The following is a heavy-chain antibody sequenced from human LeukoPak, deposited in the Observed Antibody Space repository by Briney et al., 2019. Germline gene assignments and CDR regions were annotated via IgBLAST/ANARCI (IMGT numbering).Heavy chain of an antibody. CDR1: GFTFSSYG. J-gene: IGHJ4*02. CDR3: AKSPQPYMIVPEGYFDY. D-gene: IGHD3-22*01. Sequence: GRSLRLSCAASGFTFSSYGMHWVRQAPGKGLEWVAVISYDGSNKYYADSVKGRFTISRDNSKNTLYLQMNSLRVEDTAVYYCAKSPQPYMIVPEGYFDYWGQGTLVTVSS. CDR2: ISYDGSNK. V-gene: IGHV3-30*18.